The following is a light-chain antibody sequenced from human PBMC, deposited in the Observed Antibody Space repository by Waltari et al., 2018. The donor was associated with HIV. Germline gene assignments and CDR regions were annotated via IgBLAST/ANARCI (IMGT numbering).Light chain of an antibody. CDR1: GDDIGAYHS. CDR3: CSYAGSFTWV. V-gene: IGLV2-11*01. J-gene: IGLJ3*02. CDR2: DVA. Sequence: QSALTQPRSVSGSPGQLVTISCTGSGDDIGAYHSVSWYPHHPGKAPKLMIYDVAQRPSGVPDRFSGFRSGNTASLTISALQPEDEADYYCCSYAGSFTWVFGGGTRLTVL.